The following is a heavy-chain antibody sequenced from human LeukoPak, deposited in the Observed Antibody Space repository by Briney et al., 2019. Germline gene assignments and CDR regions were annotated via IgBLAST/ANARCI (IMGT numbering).Heavy chain of an antibody. Sequence: ASVKVSCKASGYTFTAYYMHWVRQAPGQGLEWMGWINPNSGGTNYAQKVQGRVTMTTDTSTSTAYVELRSLRFDDTAVYYCARDQSVRLLQTSSTYFKHVFAIWGQGSMVTVSS. J-gene: IGHJ3*02. V-gene: IGHV1-2*02. CDR3: ARDQSVRLLQTSSTYFKHVFAI. CDR2: INPNSGGT. D-gene: IGHD6-13*01. CDR1: GYTFTAYY.